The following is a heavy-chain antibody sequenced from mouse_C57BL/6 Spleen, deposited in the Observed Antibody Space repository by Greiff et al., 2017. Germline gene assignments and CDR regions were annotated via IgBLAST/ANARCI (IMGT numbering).Heavy chain of an antibody. CDR2: LSSSCSST. J-gene: IGHJ3*01. CDR3: ARHDGYDGAWFAY. D-gene: IGHD2-2*01. V-gene: IGHV5-6*01. CDR1: GFTFSSYG. Sequence: EVKLMESRGDLVKPGGSLKLSCAASGFTFSSYGMSWVRQTPDKRLEWVATLSSSCSSTCYPDSVKGRFTISRDHATTTLYLQMSSLKSEDTAMYYCARHDGYDGAWFAYWGQGTLVTVSA.